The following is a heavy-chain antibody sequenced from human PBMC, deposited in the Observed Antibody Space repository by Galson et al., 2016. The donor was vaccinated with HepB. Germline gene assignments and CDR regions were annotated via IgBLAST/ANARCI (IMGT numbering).Heavy chain of an antibody. J-gene: IGHJ3*01. CDR3: ARDRVVDASGDYPDALDF. Sequence: SLRLSCAASGYTFSFYAIHWVRQAPGKGLEWVAVISYDGSNQNYAGTVKGRFTITRENSKKEVYLQMTNLRVEETAVYYCARDRVVDASGDYPDALDFWGRGTMVTVAS. CDR2: ISYDGSNQ. D-gene: IGHD2-8*02. CDR1: GYTFSFYA. V-gene: IGHV3-30-3*01.